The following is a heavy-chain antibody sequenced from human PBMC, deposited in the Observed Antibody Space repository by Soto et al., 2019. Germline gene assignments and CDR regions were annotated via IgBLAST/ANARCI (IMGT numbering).Heavy chain of an antibody. Sequence: EVQLLESGGGLVQPGGSLRLSCAASGFRYNNYAMGWVRQAPGKGLEWVSSISTAVGATYYADSVKGRFTISRDDSTDTLYLQMNSLRAEDMAVYYCAKDRTVAARNFDYWGQGTLVTVSS. CDR3: AKDRTVAARNFDY. D-gene: IGHD6-6*01. V-gene: IGHV3-23*01. J-gene: IGHJ4*02. CDR1: GFRYNNYA. CDR2: ISTAVGAT.